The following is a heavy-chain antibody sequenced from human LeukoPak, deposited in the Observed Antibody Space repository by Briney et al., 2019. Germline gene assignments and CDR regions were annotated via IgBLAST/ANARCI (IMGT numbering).Heavy chain of an antibody. CDR2: ITGDGAST. CDR1: TVTFSSYA. V-gene: IGHV3-23*01. D-gene: IGHD3-22*01. CDR3: AKDQGGITMIVVVITGGYFDY. J-gene: IGHJ4*02. Sequence: GGSLRLSCAVSTVTFSSYAMSWVRQAPGKGLEWVSGITGDGASTHVADSVKGRFTISRDNSKNTVYLQMNSLRAEDTAVYFCAKDQGGITMIVVVITGGYFDYWGQGTLVTVSS.